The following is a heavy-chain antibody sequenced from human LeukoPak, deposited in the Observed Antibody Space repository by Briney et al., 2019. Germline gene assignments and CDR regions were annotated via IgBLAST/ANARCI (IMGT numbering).Heavy chain of an antibody. D-gene: IGHD1-14*01. V-gene: IGHV3-9*03. CDR3: ARDNDHDHDGPTDY. Sequence: PGRSLRLSCVASGFRFEDYGMHWVRQVSGKGLEWVSGISHNSGSMDYADSVKGRFTVSRDNAKKSLYLQMNSLRAEDMAFYYCARDNDHDHDGPTDYWGQGSLVTVSS. CDR1: GFRFEDYG. CDR2: ISHNSGSM. J-gene: IGHJ4*02.